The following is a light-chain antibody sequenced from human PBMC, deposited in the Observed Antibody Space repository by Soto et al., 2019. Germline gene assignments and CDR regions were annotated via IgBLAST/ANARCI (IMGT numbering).Light chain of an antibody. CDR1: QSVSSSY. J-gene: IGKJ1*01. Sequence: EIVLTQSPGTLSLSLGERATLSCRASQSVSSSYLAWYQQKPGQAPRLLIYGASSRATGIPDRFSGSGSGTDFTLTISRLEPEDLAVYYCQQYGSSPGTFGQGTKVEIK. V-gene: IGKV3-20*01. CDR3: QQYGSSPGT. CDR2: GAS.